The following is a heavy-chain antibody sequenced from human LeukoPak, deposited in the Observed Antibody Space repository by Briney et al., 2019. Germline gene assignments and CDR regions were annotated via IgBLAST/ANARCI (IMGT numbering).Heavy chain of an antibody. D-gene: IGHD2-15*01. Sequence: PSETLSLTCTAPGFSISRSGYCWGGIRQPPGKGLEWIGSIDYSGNTNSHPSLRGRVTISVDMSKNQCTLKLSSVTDADPAVYYCATRRWSADELVGYYWGQGTLVTVSS. CDR3: ATRRWSADELVGYY. V-gene: IGHV4-39*01. CDR1: GFSISRSGYC. J-gene: IGHJ4*02. CDR2: IDYSGNT.